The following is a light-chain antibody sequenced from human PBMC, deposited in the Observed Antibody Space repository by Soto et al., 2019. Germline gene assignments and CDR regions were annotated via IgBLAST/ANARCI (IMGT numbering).Light chain of an antibody. CDR3: QQYSNWPT. CDR2: GAS. CDR1: QSVSSN. V-gene: IGKV3-15*01. J-gene: IGKJ5*01. Sequence: EIVMTQSPATLSVSPGERATLSCRASQSVSSNLAWYQQKPGQAPRLLIYGASTRATGIPARFSGSRSGTEFTLTISSLQSEDSALYYCQQYSNWPTFGQGTRLEIK.